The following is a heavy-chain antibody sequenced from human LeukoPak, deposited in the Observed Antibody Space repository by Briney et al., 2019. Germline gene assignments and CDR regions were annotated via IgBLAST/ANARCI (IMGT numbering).Heavy chain of an antibody. V-gene: IGHV4-39*07. D-gene: IGHD3-10*01. J-gene: IGHJ4*02. CDR3: ARIGRGDY. CDR2: IYYSGST. CDR1: VGPISSSSYY. Sequence: SETLSLTCTVSVGPISSSSYYWGWFRQPPGKGLEWIGSIYYSGSTYYNPSLKSRVTISVDTSKNQFSLKLSSVTAADTAVYYCARIGRGDYWGQGTLVTVSS.